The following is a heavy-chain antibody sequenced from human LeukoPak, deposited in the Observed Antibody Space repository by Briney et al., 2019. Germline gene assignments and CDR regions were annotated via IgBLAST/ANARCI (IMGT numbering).Heavy chain of an antibody. J-gene: IGHJ6*03. CDR3: AGAGYSSSWTHYYYYYMDV. D-gene: IGHD6-13*01. Sequence: ASVKVSCKASGYTFTSYDINWVRQATGQGLEWMGWMNPNSGNTGYAQKFQVRVTMTRNTSISTAYMELSSLRSEDTAVYYCAGAGYSSSWTHYYYYYMDVWGKGTTVTVSS. CDR1: GYTFTSYD. CDR2: MNPNSGNT. V-gene: IGHV1-8*01.